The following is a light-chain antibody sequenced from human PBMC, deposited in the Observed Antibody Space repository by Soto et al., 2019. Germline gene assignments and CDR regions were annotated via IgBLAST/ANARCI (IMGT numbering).Light chain of an antibody. CDR3: QQYYNPPLS. CDR2: WAS. CDR1: QTIFFSSTNKNY. Sequence: DIVMTQSPDSLAVSLGERATLNCKSSQTIFFSSTNKNYLAWYQQKPGQPPKLLIYWASTRESGVPDRFSGSGSGKDFTLTISSLQAEDVAVYYCQQYYNPPLSFGGGTKVEIK. V-gene: IGKV4-1*01. J-gene: IGKJ4*01.